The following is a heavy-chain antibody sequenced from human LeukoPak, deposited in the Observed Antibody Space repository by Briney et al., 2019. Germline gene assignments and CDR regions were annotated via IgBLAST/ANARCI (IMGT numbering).Heavy chain of an antibody. CDR3: TRDFDC. CDR1: GGSINSHY. Sequence: PSETLSLTCAVSGGSINSHYCNWIRQPVGKGLEWIGRIYSSGTTNYNPSLKSRVNMSVDTSKNQFSLKLASVNAADTAVYYCTRDFDCWGQGILVTVSS. J-gene: IGHJ4*02. CDR2: IYSSGTT. V-gene: IGHV4-4*07.